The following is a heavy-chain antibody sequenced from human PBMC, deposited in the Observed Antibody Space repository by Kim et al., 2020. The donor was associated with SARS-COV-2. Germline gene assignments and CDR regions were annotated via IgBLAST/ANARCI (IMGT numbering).Heavy chain of an antibody. CDR2: IGLNTGVL. CDR3: ARVTCRVIFDS. CDR1: GFSVADYA. J-gene: IGHJ5*01. V-gene: IGHV3-9*01. Sequence: GGSLRLSCAASGFSVADYAMHWVRLLPGKGLEWVSGIGLNTGVLGYADSVKGRFTISRDSASNSLFLQMNDLRPEDSALYYCARVTCRVIFDSWGLGTPVTVSA. D-gene: IGHD3-10*01.